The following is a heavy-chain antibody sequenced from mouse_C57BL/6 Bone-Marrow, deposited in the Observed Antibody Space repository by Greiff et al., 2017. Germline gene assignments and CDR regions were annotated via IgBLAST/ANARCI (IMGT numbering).Heavy chain of an antibody. Sequence: QVQLQQPGAELVMPGASVKLSCKASGYTFTSYWMHWVKQRPGQGLEWIGEIDPSDSYTNYNQKFKGKSTLTVDKSSSTAYMQLSSLTSEDSAVYYCARSTVVATDYFDNWGQGTTLTVSS. CDR1: GYTFTSYW. J-gene: IGHJ2*01. CDR2: IDPSDSYT. D-gene: IGHD1-1*01. CDR3: ARSTVVATDYFDN. V-gene: IGHV1-69*01.